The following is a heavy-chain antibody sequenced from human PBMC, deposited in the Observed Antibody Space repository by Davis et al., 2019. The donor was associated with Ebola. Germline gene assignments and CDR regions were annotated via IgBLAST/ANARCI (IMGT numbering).Heavy chain of an antibody. Sequence: PSETLSLTCTVSGGSISSYYWSWIRQPPGKGLEWIGYIYYSGSTYYNPSLKSRVTISVDTSKNQFSLKLSSVTAADTAVYYCARDRGDVVVVAANWFDPWGQGTLVTVSS. D-gene: IGHD2-15*01. CDR1: GGSISSYY. CDR2: IYYSGST. V-gene: IGHV4-59*12. CDR3: ARDRGDVVVVAANWFDP. J-gene: IGHJ5*02.